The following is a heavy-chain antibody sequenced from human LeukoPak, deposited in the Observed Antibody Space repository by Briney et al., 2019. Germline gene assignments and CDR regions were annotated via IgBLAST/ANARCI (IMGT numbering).Heavy chain of an antibody. CDR2: ISSSSSYI. Sequence: GGSLRLSCAASGFTFSSYSMNWVRQAPGKGLEWVSSISSSSSYIYYADSVKGRFTISRDNAKNSLYLQMNSLRAEDTAVYYCARGPQGLDWLPFFDPWGQGTLVTVSS. J-gene: IGHJ5*02. D-gene: IGHD3/OR15-3a*01. CDR1: GFTFSSYS. V-gene: IGHV3-21*01. CDR3: ARGPQGLDWLPFFDP.